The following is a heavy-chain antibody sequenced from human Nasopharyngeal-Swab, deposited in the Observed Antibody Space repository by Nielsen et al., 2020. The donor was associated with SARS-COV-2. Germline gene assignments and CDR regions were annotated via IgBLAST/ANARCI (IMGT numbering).Heavy chain of an antibody. CDR3: ARDGGIVVVPAATGEPYYYYGMDV. CDR2: ISAYNGNT. J-gene: IGHJ6*02. Sequence: ASVKVSCKASGYTFTSYGISWVRQSPGQGLEWMGWISAYNGNTNYAQKLQGRVTMTTDTSTSTAYMELRSLRSADTAVYYCARDGGIVVVPAATGEPYYYYGMDVWGQGTTVTVSS. D-gene: IGHD2-2*01. CDR1: GYTFTSYG. V-gene: IGHV1-18*01.